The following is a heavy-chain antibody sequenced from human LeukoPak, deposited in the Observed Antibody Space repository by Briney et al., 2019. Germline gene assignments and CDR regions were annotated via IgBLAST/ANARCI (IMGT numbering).Heavy chain of an antibody. CDR2: ISGSGGST. Sequence: SGGSLRLSCAASGFTFSSYAMSWVHQAPGKGLEWVSAISGSGGSTYYADSVKGRFTISRDNSKNTLYLQMNSLRAEDTAVYYCAKSLIITQQWLVQSSAFDIWGQGTMVTVSS. CDR3: AKSLIITQQWLVQSSAFDI. V-gene: IGHV3-23*01. J-gene: IGHJ3*02. CDR1: GFTFSSYA. D-gene: IGHD6-19*01.